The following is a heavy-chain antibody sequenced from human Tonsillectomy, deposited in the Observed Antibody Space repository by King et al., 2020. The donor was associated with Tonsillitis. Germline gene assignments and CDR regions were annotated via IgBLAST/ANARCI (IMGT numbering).Heavy chain of an antibody. CDR1: GFTFSYAW. Sequence: VQLVESGGGLVKPGGSLRLSCAASGFTFSYAWMSWVRQAPGKGLQWVGHIKTKSDGDTADHAAPVKGRFTISRDDSKNTLYLQMNSLKTEDTAVYYCTTDCSNTRCYGWAWFGTWGQGSLVTVSS. V-gene: IGHV3-15*01. CDR2: IKTKSDGDTA. D-gene: IGHD2-2*01. J-gene: IGHJ5*02. CDR3: TTDCSNTRCYGWAWFGT.